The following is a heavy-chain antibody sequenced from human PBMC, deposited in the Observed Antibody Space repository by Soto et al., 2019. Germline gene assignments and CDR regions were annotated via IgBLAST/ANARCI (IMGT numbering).Heavy chain of an antibody. CDR1: GFTFSNGW. CDR3: TTNSVTNFYYYGMEV. CDR2: IKTNIDGGRI. J-gene: IGHJ6*02. V-gene: IGHV3-15*01. Sequence: EVQLVESGGGLVKLGGSLRLSCEGSGFTFSNGWMTWVRQAPGKGLEWVGRIKTNIDGGRIDYAAPVKGRFTISRDDSKNTLYLQMNSLKTEDTAVYYCTTNSVTNFYYYGMEVWGLGTTVTVSS.